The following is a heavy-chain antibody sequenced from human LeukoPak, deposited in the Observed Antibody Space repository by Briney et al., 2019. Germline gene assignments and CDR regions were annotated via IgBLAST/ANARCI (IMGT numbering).Heavy chain of an antibody. D-gene: IGHD6-13*01. Sequence: GGSLRLSCEASGFTFRKFWMTWVRQAPGKGLEWVANINQEGSEKYYVDSVKGRFTISRDNAKNSLFLQMNSLRAEDSAMYYCAREKGSSPPYHIDSWGQGTLVTVSS. CDR3: AREKGSSPPYHIDS. CDR1: GFTFRKFW. J-gene: IGHJ4*02. CDR2: INQEGSEK. V-gene: IGHV3-7*01.